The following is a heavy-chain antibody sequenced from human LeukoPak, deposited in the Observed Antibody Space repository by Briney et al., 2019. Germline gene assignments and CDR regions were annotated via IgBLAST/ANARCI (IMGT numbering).Heavy chain of an antibody. J-gene: IGHJ4*02. D-gene: IGHD5-18*01. CDR3: ARDLGGYNYGYSFDY. V-gene: IGHV4-34*01. CDR2: INHSGST. Sequence: SETLSLTCAVYGGSFSGYYWSWIRQPPGKGLEWIGEINHSGSTNYNPSLKSRVTISVDTSKNQFSLKLSSVTAADTAVYYCARDLGGYNYGYSFDYWGQGTLVTVSS. CDR1: GGSFSGYY.